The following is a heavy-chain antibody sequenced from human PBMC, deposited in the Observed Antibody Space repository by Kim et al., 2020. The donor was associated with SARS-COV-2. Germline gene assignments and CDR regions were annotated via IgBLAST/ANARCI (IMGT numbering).Heavy chain of an antibody. CDR3: ARGNYYESVSLSDYYNGFDV. CDR1: GLTFNNSA. Sequence: GGSLRLSCAASGLTFNNSAMNWVRQAPGKGLEWVSVISFDGRNKAYADSVQGRFTISRDNSKNTLHLQMSSLRVEDTAIYYCARGNYYESVSLSDYYNGFDVCGQGSTVTV. D-gene: IGHD3-22*01. CDR2: ISFDGRNK. J-gene: IGHJ6*02. V-gene: IGHV3-30-3*01.